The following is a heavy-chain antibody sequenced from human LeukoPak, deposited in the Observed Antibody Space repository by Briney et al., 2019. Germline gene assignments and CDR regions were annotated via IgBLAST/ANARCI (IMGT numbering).Heavy chain of an antibody. CDR3: ARGITGTTPDY. CDR2: ISSSGSTI. CDR1: GFTFSDYY. J-gene: IGHJ4*02. V-gene: IGHV3-11*04. Sequence: NPGXXXXLSCAASGFTFSDYYMSWIRQAPGKGLEWVSYISSSGSTIYYADSVKGRFTISRDNAKNSLYLQMNSLRAEDTAVYYCARGITGTTPDYWGQGTLVTVSS. D-gene: IGHD1-7*01.